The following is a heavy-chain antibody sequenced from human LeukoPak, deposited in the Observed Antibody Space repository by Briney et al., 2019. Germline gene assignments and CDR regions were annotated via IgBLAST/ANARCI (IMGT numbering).Heavy chain of an antibody. V-gene: IGHV3-73*01. CDR3: TSGDYNGY. CDR1: GFRFSASA. D-gene: IGHD4-17*01. J-gene: IGHJ4*02. Sequence: GGSLRLSCAASGFRFSASAMHWVRQASGKGLEWVGRIRVKDDNYATSYGASVKGRFTISRDDSKNTAYLQMNRLKTEDTAVYYCTSGDYNGYWGQGTLVTVSS. CDR2: IRVKDDNYAT.